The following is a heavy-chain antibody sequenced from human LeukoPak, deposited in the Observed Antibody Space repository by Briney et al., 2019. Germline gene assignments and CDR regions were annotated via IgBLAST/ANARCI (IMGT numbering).Heavy chain of an antibody. J-gene: IGHJ6*02. CDR3: ARARGDAAAGTYYYGMDV. V-gene: IGHV3-21*01. Sequence: GRSLRLSYAASGFTFSSYSMNWVRQAPGKGLEWVSSISSSSSYIYYADSVKGRFTISRDNAKNSLYLQMNSLRAEDTAVYYCARARGDAAAGTYYYGMDVWGQGTTVTVSS. D-gene: IGHD6-13*01. CDR2: ISSSSSYI. CDR1: GFTFSSYS.